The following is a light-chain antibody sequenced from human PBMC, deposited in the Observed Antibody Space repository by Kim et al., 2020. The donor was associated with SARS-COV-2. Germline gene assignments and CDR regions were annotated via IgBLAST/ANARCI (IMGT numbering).Light chain of an antibody. J-gene: IGLJ1*01. CDR3: QVWDVISVHYV. CDR1: NMGDQS. CDR2: YDS. V-gene: IGLV3-21*04. Sequence: SYELTQPPSVSVAPGETASITCEGNNMGDQSVHWYLQRPGQAPVLVSYYDSDRPSGIPERFSGSKSAYTATLTISRVAAGDEADYCCQVWDVISVHYVF.